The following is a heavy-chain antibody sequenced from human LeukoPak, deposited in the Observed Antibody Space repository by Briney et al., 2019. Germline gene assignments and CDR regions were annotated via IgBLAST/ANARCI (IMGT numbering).Heavy chain of an antibody. CDR3: AREIAYCGGDCYSHHDY. D-gene: IGHD2-21*02. CDR2: INPNSGGT. J-gene: IGHJ4*02. V-gene: IGHV1-2*02. CDR1: GYTFTGYY. Sequence: ASVKVSCKASGYTFTGYYMHWVRQAPGQGLEWMGWINPNSGGTNYAQKFQGRVTMTRDTSISTAYMELSRLRSDDTAVYYCAREIAYCGGDCYSHHDYWGQGTLVTVSS.